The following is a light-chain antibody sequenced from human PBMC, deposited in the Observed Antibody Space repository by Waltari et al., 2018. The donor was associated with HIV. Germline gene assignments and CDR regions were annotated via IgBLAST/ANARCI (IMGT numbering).Light chain of an antibody. CDR3: QQYHSQFS. CDR2: DAS. V-gene: IGKV1-33*01. CDR1: QDISYY. J-gene: IGKJ3*01. Sequence: DIQMTQSPSSLSASARDRVTITCQATQDISYYLNWYQQKPGEAPRLLIYDASRLRTGVPSRFSGGGSGTHFTLTISSLQPEEIATYYCQQYHSQFSFGPGTKVDIK.